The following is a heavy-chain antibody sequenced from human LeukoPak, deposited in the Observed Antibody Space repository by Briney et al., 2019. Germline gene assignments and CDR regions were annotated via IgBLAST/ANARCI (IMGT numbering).Heavy chain of an antibody. CDR2: ISSSGSTI. J-gene: IGHJ6*02. CDR3: ARDLYGMHYYYGMDV. D-gene: IGHD4-17*01. V-gene: IGHV3-48*01. Sequence: GGSLRLSCAASGFTFSSYAMSWVRQAPGKGLEWVSYISSSGSTIYYADSVKGRFTISRDNSKNTLYLQMNSLRAEDTAVYYCARDLYGMHYYYGMDVWGQGTTVTVSS. CDR1: GFTFSSYA.